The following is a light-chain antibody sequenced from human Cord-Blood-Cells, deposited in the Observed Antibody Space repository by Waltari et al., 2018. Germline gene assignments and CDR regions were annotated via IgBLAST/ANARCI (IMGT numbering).Light chain of an antibody. V-gene: IGLV6-57*01. CDR3: QSYDSSNHGVV. CDR2: EDN. Sequence: NFMLTQPHSVSESPGTTVTISCTRSRGSIASNYVQWYQQRPGRSPTTVIYEDNQRPPGVPGRFSGSIDSSSNSASLSIPGLKTEDEAYYYCQSYDSSNHGVVFGGGTKLTVL. CDR1: RGSIASNY. J-gene: IGLJ2*01.